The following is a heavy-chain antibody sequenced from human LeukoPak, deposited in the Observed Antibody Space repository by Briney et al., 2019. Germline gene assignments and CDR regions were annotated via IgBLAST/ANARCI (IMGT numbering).Heavy chain of an antibody. V-gene: IGHV1-24*01. Sequence: ASVKVSCKVSGYTLTELSMHWVRQAPGKGLEWMGGFDPEDGETIYAQKFQGRVTMTTDTSTSTAYMELRSLRSDDTAVYYCARDLVPTMTPGRDMEGRIAAAPKGYWGQGTLVTVSS. CDR2: FDPEDGET. CDR1: GYTLTELS. D-gene: IGHD6-13*01. CDR3: ARDLVPTMTPGRDMEGRIAAAPKGY. J-gene: IGHJ4*02.